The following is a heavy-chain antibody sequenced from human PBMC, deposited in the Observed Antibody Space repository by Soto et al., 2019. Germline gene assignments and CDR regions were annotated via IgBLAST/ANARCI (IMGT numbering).Heavy chain of an antibody. D-gene: IGHD6-6*01. CDR1: GYTFTNYG. Sequence: QVQLLQSGAEVKKPGASVKVSCKASGYTFTNYGITWVRQAPGQGREWMGWISAYNGDTHYTQRLQGRVTMTTDTSTSTAYMELRGLRSDDTAVYYCGRVPQLVGYFYYCMDVWGKGTTVTVSS. V-gene: IGHV1-18*01. J-gene: IGHJ6*03. CDR2: ISAYNGDT. CDR3: GRVPQLVGYFYYCMDV.